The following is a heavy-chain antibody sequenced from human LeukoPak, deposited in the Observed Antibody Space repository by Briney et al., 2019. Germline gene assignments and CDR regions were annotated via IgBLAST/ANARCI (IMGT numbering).Heavy chain of an antibody. D-gene: IGHD6-19*01. V-gene: IGHV3-23*01. J-gene: IGHJ4*02. CDR3: ARVGSSGWYSDY. CDR1: GLTFSNAW. Sequence: GGSLRLSCAASGLTFSNAWMTWDRQAPGKGLEWVSAISGSGGSTYYADAVKGRFTIHRDNSKNTVYLQMNSLRAEDTAVYYCARVGSSGWYSDYWGQGTLVTVSS. CDR2: ISGSGGST.